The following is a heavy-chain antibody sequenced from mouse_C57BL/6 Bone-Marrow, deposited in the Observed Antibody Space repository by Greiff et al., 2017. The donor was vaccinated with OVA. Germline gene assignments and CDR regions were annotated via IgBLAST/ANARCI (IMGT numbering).Heavy chain of an antibody. Sequence: QVQLQQSGAELVRPGTSVKVSCKASGYAFTNYLIEWVKQRPGQGLEWIGVINPGSGGTNYNEKFKGKATLTADKSSSTAYMQRSSLTSEDSAVYFCARDHYDYDEGFYAMDYWGQGTSVTVSS. CDR3: ARDHYDYDEGFYAMDY. D-gene: IGHD2-4*01. CDR2: INPGSGGT. V-gene: IGHV1-54*01. J-gene: IGHJ4*01. CDR1: GYAFTNYL.